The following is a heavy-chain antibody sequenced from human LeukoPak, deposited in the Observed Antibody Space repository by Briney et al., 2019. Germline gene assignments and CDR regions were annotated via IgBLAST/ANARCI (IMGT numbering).Heavy chain of an antibody. J-gene: IGHJ4*02. D-gene: IGHD3-16*01. CDR3: ARDRLWGSERVDY. CDR1: GYTFTGYY. V-gene: IGHV1-2*06. CDR2: INPNSGGT. Sequence: GASVKVSCKASGYTFTGYYMHWVRQAPGQGLEWMGRINPNSGGTNYAQKFQGRVTMTRDTSISTAYMELSRLRSDDTAVYYCARDRLWGSERVDYWGQGTLVTVSS.